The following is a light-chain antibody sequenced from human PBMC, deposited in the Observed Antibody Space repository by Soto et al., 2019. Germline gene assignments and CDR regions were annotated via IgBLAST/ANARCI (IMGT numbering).Light chain of an antibody. CDR3: AAWDDSLNGWV. Sequence: QSVLTQPPSASGTPGQRITISCSGSSSNIGSNTINWYQQLPGTAPKLLIYSHNQRPSGVPDQFSGSKSGTSASLAIIGLQSEDETDYYCAAWDDSLNGWVFGGGTKLTVL. CDR2: SHN. V-gene: IGLV1-44*01. J-gene: IGLJ2*01. CDR1: SSNIGSNT.